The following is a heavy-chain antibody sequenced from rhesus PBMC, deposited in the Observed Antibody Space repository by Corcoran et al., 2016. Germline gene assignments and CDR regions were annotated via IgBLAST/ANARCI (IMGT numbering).Heavy chain of an antibody. D-gene: IGHD6-37*01. CDR2: ITYSGRT. CDR1: GHLLSRGYY. J-gene: IGHJ4*01. V-gene: IGHV4-122*02. Sequence: QVQLQESGPGLVKPSETLSLTCAVPGHLLSRGYYWSWTRPHPGKGLERIGYITYSGRTSYNPSLKSRVTISRNTSKNQFSLKLSSVTAADTAVYYCARDRAIAVADYWGRESWSPSPQ. CDR3: ARDRAIAVADY.